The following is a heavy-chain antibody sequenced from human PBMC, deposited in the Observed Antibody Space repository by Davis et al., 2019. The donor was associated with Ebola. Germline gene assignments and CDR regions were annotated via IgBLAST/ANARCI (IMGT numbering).Heavy chain of an antibody. D-gene: IGHD2-15*01. CDR1: GFTFSNYA. J-gene: IGHJ3*02. CDR3: ARLYCSGGSCYFLWDAFDI. V-gene: IGHV3-21*01. Sequence: GESLKISCAASGFTFSNYAMSWVRQAPGKGLEWVSSISSSSSYIYYADSVKGRFTISRDNAKNSLYLQMNSLRAEDTAVYYCARLYCSGGSCYFLWDAFDIWGQGTMVTVSS. CDR2: ISSSSSYI.